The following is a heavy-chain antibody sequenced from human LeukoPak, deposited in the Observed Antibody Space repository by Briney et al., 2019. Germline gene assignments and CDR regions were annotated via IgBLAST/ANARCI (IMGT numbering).Heavy chain of an antibody. V-gene: IGHV4-30-2*01. D-gene: IGHD3-10*01. CDR3: ARALVLWFGELSWFDP. CDR1: GGSISSGGYS. J-gene: IGHJ5*02. Sequence: SSETLPLTCAVSGGSISSGGYSWSWIRQPPGKGLEWIGYIYHSGSTYYNPSLKSRATISVDRSKNQFSLKLSSVTAADTAVYYCARALVLWFGELSWFDPWGQGTLVTVSS. CDR2: IYHSGST.